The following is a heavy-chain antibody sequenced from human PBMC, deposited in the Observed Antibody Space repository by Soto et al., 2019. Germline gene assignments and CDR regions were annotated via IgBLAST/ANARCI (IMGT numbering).Heavy chain of an antibody. CDR1: GGTFSSYT. CDR2: IIPILGIA. CDR3: ATGGAGGYDCEEGD. Sequence: QVQLVQSGAEVKKPASSVKVSCKASGGTFSSYTISWVRQAPGQGLEWMGRIIPILGIANYAQKFQRRVTITADKSTSTDYMELSSLSSEDTAGYYGATGGAGGYDCEEGDWGQGTLVTFSS. V-gene: IGHV1-69*02. D-gene: IGHD5-12*01. J-gene: IGHJ4*02.